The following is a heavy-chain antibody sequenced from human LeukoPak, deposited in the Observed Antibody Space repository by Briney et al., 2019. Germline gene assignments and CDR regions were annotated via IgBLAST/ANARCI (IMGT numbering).Heavy chain of an antibody. CDR2: IRDKGYGHAT. V-gene: IGHV3-73*01. Sequence: GGSLSLSFAASGFTFSDSALHWVRQASGKGLEWVGRIRDKGYGHATAYAASVKGRFTLSRDDSRNTAYLQMDSLKTEDTALYYCTTPNEANWVDPWGQGTLVTVSS. CDR3: TTPNEANWVDP. J-gene: IGHJ5*02. CDR1: GFTFSDSA. D-gene: IGHD2-8*01.